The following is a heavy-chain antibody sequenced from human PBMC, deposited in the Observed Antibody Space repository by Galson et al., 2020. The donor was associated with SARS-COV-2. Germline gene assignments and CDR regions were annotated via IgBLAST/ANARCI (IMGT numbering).Heavy chain of an antibody. CDR3: ARTRAELRYLEWLSNYDYYMDV. D-gene: IGHD3-3*01. Sequence: SGPTLVKPTQTLTLTCTFSGFSLSASELCVSWIRQPPGKALEWLALIDWDDNKYYSTSLKTRLPLSKDTSKDQVVLTMTNMDPADTATYYCARTRAELRYLEWLSNYDYYMDVWGEGTTVTVSS. V-gene: IGHV2-70*01. CDR1: GFSLSASELC. J-gene: IGHJ6*03. CDR2: IDWDDNK.